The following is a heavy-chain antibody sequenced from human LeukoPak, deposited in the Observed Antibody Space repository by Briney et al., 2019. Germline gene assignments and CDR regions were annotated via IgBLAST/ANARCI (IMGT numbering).Heavy chain of an antibody. CDR3: ARDCGDYTGSNWFDP. Sequence: PSQTLSLTCTVSGGSISSGGYYWSWIRQHPGKGLEWIGYIYYSGSTYYNPSLKSRVTISVDTSKNQFSLKLSSMTAADTAVYYCARDCGDYTGSNWFDPWGQGTLVTVSS. CDR1: GGSISSGGYY. CDR2: IYYSGST. V-gene: IGHV4-31*03. J-gene: IGHJ5*02. D-gene: IGHD4-17*01.